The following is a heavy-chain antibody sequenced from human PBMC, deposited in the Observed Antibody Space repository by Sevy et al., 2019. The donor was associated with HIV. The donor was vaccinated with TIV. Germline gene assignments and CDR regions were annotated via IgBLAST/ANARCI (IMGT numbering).Heavy chain of an antibody. V-gene: IGHV1-2*02. CDR3: ARASLVIGLYYFDY. CDR1: GYTFTGYY. J-gene: IGHJ4*02. CDR2: INPNSGGS. Sequence: ASVKVSCKAYGYTFTGYYMHWVRQAPGQGLEWMGWINPNSGGSNYAQKFQGRVTMTRDTSISTAYMELSRLRSDDTAVYYCARASLVIGLYYFDYWGQGTLVTVSS. D-gene: IGHD3-22*01.